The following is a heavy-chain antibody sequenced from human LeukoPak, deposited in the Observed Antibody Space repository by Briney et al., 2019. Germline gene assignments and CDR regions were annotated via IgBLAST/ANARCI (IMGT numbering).Heavy chain of an antibody. CDR3: ARRADYFDY. J-gene: IGHJ4*02. CDR1: GGSISSYY. Sequence: PSETLSLTCTVSGGSISSYYWSWIRQPPGKGPEWIGYIYYSGSTNYNPSLKSRVTISVDTSKNQFSLKLSSVTAADTAVYYCARRADYFDYWGQGTLVTVSS. CDR2: IYYSGST. V-gene: IGHV4-59*08. D-gene: IGHD6-25*01.